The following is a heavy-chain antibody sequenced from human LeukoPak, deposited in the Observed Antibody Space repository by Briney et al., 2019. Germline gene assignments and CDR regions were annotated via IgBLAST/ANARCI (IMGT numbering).Heavy chain of an antibody. J-gene: IGHJ6*02. Sequence: GGSLRLSCAASGFTFSSYSMNWVRQAPGKGLEWVSYLRRSGSSTYYADSAEGRFIISRDNAKNSLYLQMNGLRDEDTAVYYCANILPPRGLQKDYYYYGMDVWGQGTTVTVSS. V-gene: IGHV3-48*02. CDR3: ANILPPRGLQKDYYYYGMDV. CDR1: GFTFSSYS. D-gene: IGHD3-9*01. CDR2: LRRSGSST.